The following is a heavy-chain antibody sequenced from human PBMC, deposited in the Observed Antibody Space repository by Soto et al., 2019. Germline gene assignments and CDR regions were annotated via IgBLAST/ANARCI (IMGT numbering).Heavy chain of an antibody. V-gene: IGHV3-23*01. CDR3: AKDRVSTSCYFDY. Sequence: RLSCAASGFTFSSYAMSWVRQAPGKGLEWVSAISGSGGSTYYADSVKGRFTISRDNSKNTLYLQMNSLRAEDTAVYYCAKDRVSTSCYFDYWGQGTLVTVSS. CDR2: ISGSGGST. J-gene: IGHJ4*02. CDR1: GFTFSSYA. D-gene: IGHD2-2*01.